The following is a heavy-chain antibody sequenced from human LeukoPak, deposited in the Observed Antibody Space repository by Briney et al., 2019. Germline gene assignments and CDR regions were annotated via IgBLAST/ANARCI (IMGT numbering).Heavy chain of an antibody. Sequence: SETLSLTCTVSGGSISRDYWSWIRQPAGKGLEWIGRIYSDGTITYNPSLQSRLTMSIATSKNQFSLKLSFITAADTAVYYCARDSGTTGEVKFDPWGQGTLVTVSS. D-gene: IGHD4-17*01. CDR3: ARDSGTTGEVKFDP. J-gene: IGHJ5*02. V-gene: IGHV4-4*07. CDR1: GGSISRDY. CDR2: IYSDGTI.